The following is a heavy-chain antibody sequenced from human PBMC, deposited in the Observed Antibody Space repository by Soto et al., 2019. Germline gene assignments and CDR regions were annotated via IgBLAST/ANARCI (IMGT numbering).Heavy chain of an antibody. CDR1: GGSMSSNY. V-gene: IGHV4-59*01. Sequence: SETLSLTCTVSGGSMSSNYWSWIRQSPGKGLEWIGYIYYTGSTKYNPSLKSRVTISLDTSKNQFSLRLTSVTSADTAVYYCARGGSYGDFFDYWGQGAQVTVSS. D-gene: IGHD4-17*01. J-gene: IGHJ4*02. CDR3: ARGGSYGDFFDY. CDR2: IYYTGST.